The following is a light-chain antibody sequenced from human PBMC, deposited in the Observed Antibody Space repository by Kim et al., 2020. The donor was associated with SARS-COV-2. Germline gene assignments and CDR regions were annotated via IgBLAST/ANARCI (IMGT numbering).Light chain of an antibody. V-gene: IGKV1-5*03. CDR1: QTISTW. CDR3: QHYSRLPYT. J-gene: IGKJ2*01. Sequence: DIQMTQSPSTLSASVGDRVTITCRASQTISTWLAWYQQKPGKAPNLLIYLASTLESGVPSRFIGSGSGTEFTLTIDSRQPDDFATYYCQHYSRLPYTFGQGTKVEI. CDR2: LAS.